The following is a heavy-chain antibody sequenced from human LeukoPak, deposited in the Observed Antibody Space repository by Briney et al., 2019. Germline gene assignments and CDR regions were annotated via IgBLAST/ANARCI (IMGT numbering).Heavy chain of an antibody. J-gene: IGHJ4*02. D-gene: IGHD3-3*01. Sequence: ASVKVSCKASGYTFTGYYMHWVRQAPGQGLEWMGWINPNSGGTNYAQKLQGRVTMTTDTSTSTAYMELRSLRSDDTAVYYCARDLDYDFWSGYQGAPFDYWGQGTLVTVSS. CDR3: ARDLDYDFWSGYQGAPFDY. V-gene: IGHV1-2*02. CDR2: INPNSGGT. CDR1: GYTFTGYY.